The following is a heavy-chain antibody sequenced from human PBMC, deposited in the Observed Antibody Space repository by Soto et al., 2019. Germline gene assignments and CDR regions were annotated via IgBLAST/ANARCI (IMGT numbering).Heavy chain of an antibody. Sequence: SETLSLTCAVSGGSISSGNYYWSWIRQPPGKGLEWIGFISYSRTTHYSASLRSRVSISVDTSKNQFSLDLSSVTAADTAVYYCATMGTPVTGLYYFDYWGQGTLVTVSS. CDR3: ATMGTPVTGLYYFDY. D-gene: IGHD4-17*01. J-gene: IGHJ4*02. CDR2: ISYSRTT. V-gene: IGHV4-30-4*01. CDR1: GGSISSGNYY.